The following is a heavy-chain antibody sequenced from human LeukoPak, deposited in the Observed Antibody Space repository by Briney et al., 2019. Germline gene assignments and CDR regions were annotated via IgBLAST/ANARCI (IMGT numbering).Heavy chain of an antibody. CDR2: ISYDGSNK. Sequence: GGSLRLSCAASGFTFSSYAMHWVRPAPGKGLEWVAVISYDGSNKYYAGSVKGRFTISRDNSKNTLYLQMNSLRAEDTAVYYCARGGSSFDKGAFDIWGQGTMVTVSS. CDR1: GFTFSSYA. CDR3: ARGGSSFDKGAFDI. D-gene: IGHD6-6*01. J-gene: IGHJ3*02. V-gene: IGHV3-30*01.